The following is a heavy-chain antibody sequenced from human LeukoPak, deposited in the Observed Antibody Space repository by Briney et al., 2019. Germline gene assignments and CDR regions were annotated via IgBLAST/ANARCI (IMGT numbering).Heavy chain of an antibody. Sequence: PSETLSLTCTVSGGSISSYYWSWIRQSAGKGLEWIGRINTSGSTNYNPSLKSRVSMSLDTSKNQFSLKLRSVTAADTAVYYCARAEKQLALDAFDIWGQGTMVTVSS. V-gene: IGHV4-4*07. CDR1: GGSISSYY. CDR2: INTSGST. J-gene: IGHJ3*02. CDR3: ARAEKQLALDAFDI. D-gene: IGHD1-1*01.